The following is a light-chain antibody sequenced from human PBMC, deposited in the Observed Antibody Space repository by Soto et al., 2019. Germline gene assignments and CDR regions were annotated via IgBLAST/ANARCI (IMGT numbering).Light chain of an antibody. CDR1: QSVGGN. CDR3: QHYTQWPRFT. Sequence: EIVMTQSPVTLSVSPGERATLSCRASQSVGGNLAWYQQKPGQAPRLLVYSSSTRATDVPARFTGSGSGTEFTLTVSSLQSEDVAVYFCQHYTQWPRFTFGQGTRLEIK. J-gene: IGKJ2*01. CDR2: SSS. V-gene: IGKV3-15*01.